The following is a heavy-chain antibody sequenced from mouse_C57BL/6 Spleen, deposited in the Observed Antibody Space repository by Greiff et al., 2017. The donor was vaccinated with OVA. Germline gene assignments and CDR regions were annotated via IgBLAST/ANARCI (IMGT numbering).Heavy chain of an antibody. D-gene: IGHD2-14*01. CDR2: IYPGSGNT. Sequence: VQLQQSGAELVRPGASVKLSCKASGYTFTDYYINWVKQRPGQGLEWIARIYPGSGNTYYNEKFKGKATLTAEKSSSTAYMQLSSLTSEDSAVYFCARSGGTGSDYWGQGTTLTVSS. CDR3: ARSGGTGSDY. CDR1: GYTFTDYY. J-gene: IGHJ2*01. V-gene: IGHV1-76*01.